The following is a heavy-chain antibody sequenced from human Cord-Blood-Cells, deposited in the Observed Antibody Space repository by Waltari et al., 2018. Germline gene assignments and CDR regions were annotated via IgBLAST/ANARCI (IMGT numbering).Heavy chain of an antibody. CDR3: ARGGYIAASPDY. Sequence: QVQLVESGGGVVQPGRSLRLSCAASGFTLSSYAMPWVRQAPGKGLEWVAVISYDGSNKYYADSVKGRFTISRDNSKNTLYLQMNSLRAEDTAVYYCARGGYIAASPDYWGQGTLVTVSS. D-gene: IGHD6-6*01. CDR2: ISYDGSNK. V-gene: IGHV3-30*04. CDR1: GFTLSSYA. J-gene: IGHJ4*02.